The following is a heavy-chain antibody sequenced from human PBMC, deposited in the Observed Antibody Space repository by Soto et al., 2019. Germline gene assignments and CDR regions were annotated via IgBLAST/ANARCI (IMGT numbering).Heavy chain of an antibody. Sequence: ASVKVSCKASDYTFTTYGITWVRQAPGQGLEWMGWISGYNGKTEYGRKFQGRVTMTTDTSTRTAYMELRSLRSDDTAIYYCARDSGTWLPTYYFDYWGQGTLVTVSS. J-gene: IGHJ4*02. CDR2: ISGYNGKT. CDR3: ARDSGTWLPTYYFDY. D-gene: IGHD5-12*01. CDR1: DYTFTTYG. V-gene: IGHV1-18*01.